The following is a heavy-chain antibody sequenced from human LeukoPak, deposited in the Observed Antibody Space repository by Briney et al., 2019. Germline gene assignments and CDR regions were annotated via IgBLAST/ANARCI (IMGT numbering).Heavy chain of an antibody. D-gene: IGHD5-24*01. J-gene: IGHJ4*02. V-gene: IGHV3-30-3*01. CDR2: ISYDGSNK. Sequence: GGSLRLSCAASGFTFSSYAMHWVRQAPGKGLEWVAVISYDGSNKYYADSVKGRFTISRDNSKNTLYLQMNSLRAEDAAVYYCAREVDRWLHRDYWGQGTLVTVSS. CDR1: GFTFSSYA. CDR3: AREVDRWLHRDY.